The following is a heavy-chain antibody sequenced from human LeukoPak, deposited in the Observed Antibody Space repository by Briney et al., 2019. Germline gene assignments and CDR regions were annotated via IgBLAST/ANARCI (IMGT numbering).Heavy chain of an antibody. J-gene: IGHJ4*02. CDR2: IYYSGST. CDR1: GGSISSYY. Sequence: SETLSPTCTVSGGSISSYYWSWIRQPPGKGLEWIGYIYYSGSTNYNPSLKSRVTISVDTSKNQFSLKLSSVTAADTAVYYCARPSSGSYYGFDYWGQGALVTVSS. V-gene: IGHV4-59*08. CDR3: ARPSSGSYYGFDY. D-gene: IGHD1-26*01.